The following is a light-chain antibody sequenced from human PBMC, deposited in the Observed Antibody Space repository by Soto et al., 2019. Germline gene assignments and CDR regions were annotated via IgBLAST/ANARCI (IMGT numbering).Light chain of an antibody. CDR3: QAWESSVV. CDR1: KLGDKY. J-gene: IGLJ2*01. CDR2: QDS. V-gene: IGLV3-1*01. Sequence: SYELTQPPSVSVSPGQTASITCSGDKLGDKYACWYQQKPGQSPVLVIYQDSKRTSGIPERFSGSNSGNTATLTISGTQAMDEADYYCQAWESSVVFGGGTKLTVL.